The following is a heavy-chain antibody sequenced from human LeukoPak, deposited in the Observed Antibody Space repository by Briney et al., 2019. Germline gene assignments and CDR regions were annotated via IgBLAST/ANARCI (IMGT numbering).Heavy chain of an antibody. D-gene: IGHD3-3*01. CDR1: GGSISSYC. CDR2: IYYSGST. V-gene: IGHV4-59*01. Sequence: PSETLSLTCTVSGGSISSYCWSWIRQPPGKGLEWIGYIYYSGSTNYNPSLKSRVTISVDTSKNQFSLKLSSVTAADTAVYYCAGTYYDFWSGYSRGYYFDYWGQGTLVTVSS. J-gene: IGHJ4*02. CDR3: AGTYYDFWSGYSRGYYFDY.